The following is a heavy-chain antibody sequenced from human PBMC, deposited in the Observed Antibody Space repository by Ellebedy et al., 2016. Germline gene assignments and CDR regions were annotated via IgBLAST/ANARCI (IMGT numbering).Heavy chain of an antibody. CDR3: ARVGVGVNTPTYFDY. CDR2: IRSQAYGGTP. V-gene: IGHV3-49*03. Sequence: GGSLRLXCAGSGFTFGDYAMNWFRQAPGKGLEWVAFIRSQAYGGTPEYAASVKGRFTISRDDSDSIAYLQMNSLKTEDTAVYYCARVGVGVNTPTYFDYWGQGTLVTVSS. CDR1: GFTFGDYA. J-gene: IGHJ4*02. D-gene: IGHD1-26*01.